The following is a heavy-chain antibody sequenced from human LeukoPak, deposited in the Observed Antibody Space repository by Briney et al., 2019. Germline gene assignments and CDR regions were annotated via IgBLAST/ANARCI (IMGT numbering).Heavy chain of an antibody. Sequence: SETLSLTCTDSGGSISSYYWSWIRQPPGKGLEWIGYIYYSGSTNYNPSLKSRVTISVDTSKNQFSLKLSSVTAADTAVYYCARVNSYGGTDAFDIWGQGTMVTVSS. D-gene: IGHD5-18*01. CDR1: GGSISSYY. J-gene: IGHJ3*02. CDR3: ARVNSYGGTDAFDI. V-gene: IGHV4-59*01. CDR2: IYYSGST.